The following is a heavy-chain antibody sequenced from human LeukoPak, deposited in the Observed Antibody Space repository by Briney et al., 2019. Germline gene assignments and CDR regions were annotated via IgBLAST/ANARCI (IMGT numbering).Heavy chain of an antibody. CDR2: IYYSGST. Sequence: SETLSLTCTVSGGSISSYYWGWIRQPPGKGLEWIGSIYYSGSTYYNPSLKSRVTISVDTSKNQFSLKLSSVTAADTAVSYCATTPKYCTNGVCFKYYYYMDVWGKGTTVTVSS. V-gene: IGHV4-39*01. J-gene: IGHJ6*03. D-gene: IGHD2-8*01. CDR3: ATTPKYCTNGVCFKYYYYMDV. CDR1: GGSISSYY.